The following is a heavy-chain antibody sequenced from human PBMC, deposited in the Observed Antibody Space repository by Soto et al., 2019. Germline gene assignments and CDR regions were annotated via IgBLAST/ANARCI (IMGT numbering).Heavy chain of an antibody. CDR2: ISSSSSYT. Sequence: PGGSLSLSCAASGFTFRDYYMSWIRPAPGKGLEWVSYISSSSSYTNYADSVKGRFTISRDNAKNSLYLQMNSLRAEDTAVYYCARVVGDYYYGMDVWGQGTTVTVSS. J-gene: IGHJ6*02. CDR1: GFTFRDYY. D-gene: IGHD3-16*01. V-gene: IGHV3-11*06. CDR3: ARVVGDYYYGMDV.